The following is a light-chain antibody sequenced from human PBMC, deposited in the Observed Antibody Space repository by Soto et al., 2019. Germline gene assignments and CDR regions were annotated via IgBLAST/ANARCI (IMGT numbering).Light chain of an antibody. V-gene: IGKV3D-20*02. J-gene: IGKJ5*01. CDR1: QTMTRAY. CDR3: QQRSNLVS. CDR2: AAS. Sequence: EIVLMQSPGTLSLSPGERATLSCRASQTMTRAYVAWYQQKPGQAPRLLIYAASYRATGISDKFSGSGSGTDFSLTISRLETEDSAVYYCQQRSNLVSFGQGTRLEIK.